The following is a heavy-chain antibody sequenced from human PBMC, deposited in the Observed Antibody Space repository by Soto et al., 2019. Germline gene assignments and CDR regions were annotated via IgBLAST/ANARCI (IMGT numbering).Heavy chain of an antibody. J-gene: IGHJ6*02. D-gene: IGHD2-15*01. CDR3: AKKLAVEYYYYYGMDV. V-gene: IGHV3-23*01. CDR1: GFTFSSYA. CDR2: ISGSGRST. Sequence: EVQLLESGGGLVQPGGSLRLSCAASGFTFSSYAMSWVRQAPGKGLEWVSHISGSGRSTFYADSVEGRFTISRDNSKVTLYLQMNSLRAEDTAVYFCAKKLAVEYYYYYGMDVWGQGTTVTVSS.